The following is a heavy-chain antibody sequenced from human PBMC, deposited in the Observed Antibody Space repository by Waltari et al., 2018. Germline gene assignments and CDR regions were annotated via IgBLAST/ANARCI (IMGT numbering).Heavy chain of an antibody. V-gene: IGHV3-49*04. CDR2: VRSRTYGGTT. Sequence: EVQLVESGGGLVQPGRSLRLSCTPSGFTFGDYAVSWVRQAPGKGLEWVGFVRSRTYGGTTDYAASVKGRFSISRDDSKNIAYLQMNSLKTEDTAVYYCTRGESGYTGYDDFWGQGTLVIVSS. J-gene: IGHJ4*02. CDR1: GFTFGDYA. D-gene: IGHD5-12*01. CDR3: TRGESGYTGYDDF.